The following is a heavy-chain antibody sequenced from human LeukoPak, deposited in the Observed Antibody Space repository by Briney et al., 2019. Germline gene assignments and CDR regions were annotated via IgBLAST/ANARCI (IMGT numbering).Heavy chain of an antibody. Sequence: ASVKVSCKASGYTFTSYDINWVRQATGQRLEWMGWMNPNSGNTGYAQKFQGRVTITRNTSISTAYMELSSLRSEDTAVYYCARKAHIVGATYLVYWGQGTLVTVPS. J-gene: IGHJ4*02. CDR2: MNPNSGNT. V-gene: IGHV1-8*03. CDR3: ARKAHIVGATYLVY. CDR1: GYTFTSYD. D-gene: IGHD1-26*01.